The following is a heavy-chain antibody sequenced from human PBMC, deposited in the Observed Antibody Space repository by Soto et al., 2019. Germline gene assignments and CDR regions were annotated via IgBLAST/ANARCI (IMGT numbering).Heavy chain of an antibody. J-gene: IGHJ6*03. CDR3: ARALRATVVVVAAKQDYYYYMDV. V-gene: IGHV1-8*01. D-gene: IGHD2-15*01. CDR2: MNPNSGNT. CDR1: GYTFTSYD. Sequence: ASVKVSCKASGYTFTSYDINWVRQATGQGLEWMGWMNPNSGNTGYAQKFQGRVTMTRNTSISTAYMELSSLRSEDTAVYYCARALRATVVVVAAKQDYYYYMDVWGKGTTVTVSS.